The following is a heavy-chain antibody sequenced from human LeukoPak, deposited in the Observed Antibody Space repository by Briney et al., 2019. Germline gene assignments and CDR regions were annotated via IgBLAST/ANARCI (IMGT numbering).Heavy chain of an antibody. CDR3: AAPRGGGTVYYFDY. CDR1: GFTVSSNY. J-gene: IGHJ4*02. V-gene: IGHV3-66*01. CDR2: IYGGGGT. Sequence: QPGGSLRLSCAASGFTVSSNYMNWVRQAPGKGLEGVSAIYGGGGTYYADSVKGRFTISRDSSKNTMYLQMNSLRAEDTAVYYCAAPRGGGTVYYFDYWGQGTLVTVSS. D-gene: IGHD1-26*01.